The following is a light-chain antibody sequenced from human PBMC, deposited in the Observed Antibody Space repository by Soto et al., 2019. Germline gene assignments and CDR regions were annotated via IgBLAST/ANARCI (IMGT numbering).Light chain of an antibody. V-gene: IGKV3-11*01. CDR2: DAS. CDR3: QQRSNWALT. CDR1: QSVSSY. Sequence: EIVLTQSPATLSLSPGERATLSCRASQSVSSYLAWYQQKPGQAPRLLIYDASNRATGIPARFSGSGSGTAFTLTISCLEPEDFAVYYCQQRSNWALTFGPGAKVVIK. J-gene: IGKJ3*01.